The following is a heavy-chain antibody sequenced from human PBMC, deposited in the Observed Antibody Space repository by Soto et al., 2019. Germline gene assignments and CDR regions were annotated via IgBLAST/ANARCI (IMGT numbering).Heavy chain of an antibody. CDR1: GYSFTSYW. CDR2: IYPGDSDT. J-gene: IGHJ3*02. V-gene: IGHV5-51*01. Sequence: GESLKISCKGSGYSFTSYWIGWVRQMPGKGLEWMGIIYPGDSDTRYSPSFQGQVTISADKSISTAYLQWSSLKASDTAMYYCARLAEYYYDSSGYRGAFDIWGQGTMVTVSS. D-gene: IGHD3-22*01. CDR3: ARLAEYYYDSSGYRGAFDI.